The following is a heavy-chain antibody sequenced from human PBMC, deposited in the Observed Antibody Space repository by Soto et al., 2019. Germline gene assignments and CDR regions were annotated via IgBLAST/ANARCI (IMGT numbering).Heavy chain of an antibody. D-gene: IGHD2-2*01. CDR2: ISTGGGST. CDR3: ARNVLRGYCSSSSCPFDP. V-gene: IGHV3-23*01. CDR1: GGSISSYY. J-gene: IGHJ5*02. Sequence: PSETLSLTCTVSGGSISSYYWSWIRQPPGKGLKWVSGISTGGGSTDYADSVKGRFTIFRDNSKNTLYLQMSSLRAEDTAVYYCARNVLRGYCSSSSCPFDPWGQGTLVTVSS.